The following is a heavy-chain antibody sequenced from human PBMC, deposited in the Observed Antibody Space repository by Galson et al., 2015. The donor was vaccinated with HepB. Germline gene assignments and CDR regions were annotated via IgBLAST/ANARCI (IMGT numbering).Heavy chain of an antibody. CDR3: AREGMLRGIPYWYFDL. Sequence: SLRLSCAASGFSFSDYYMSWIRQAPGKGLEWVSYISSTSSYANYADPVKGRFTISRDNAKNSLYLQMNTLRAEDTAVYYCAREGMLRGIPYWYFDLWGRGTLVTVSS. CDR1: GFSFSDYY. V-gene: IGHV3-11*06. CDR2: ISSTSSYA. D-gene: IGHD3-10*01. J-gene: IGHJ2*01.